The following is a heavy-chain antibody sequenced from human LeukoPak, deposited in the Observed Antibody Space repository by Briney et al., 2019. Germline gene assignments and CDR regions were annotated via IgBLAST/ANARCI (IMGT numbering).Heavy chain of an antibody. D-gene: IGHD4-17*01. J-gene: IGHJ5*02. CDR1: GYTFTGYY. CDR2: INPNSGGT. CDR3: ARAFTGTSRRYGDYWFDP. V-gene: IGHV1-2*02. Sequence: ASVKLSFKASGYTFTGYYMHWVRQAPGQGLEWMGLINPNSGGTNYAQKFRGRVTMTRDTSISTAYMELTRLRSDDTAVYYCARAFTGTSRRYGDYWFDPWGQGTLVTVSS.